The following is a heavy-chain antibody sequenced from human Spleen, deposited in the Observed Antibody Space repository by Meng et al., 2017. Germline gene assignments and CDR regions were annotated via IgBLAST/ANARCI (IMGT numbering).Heavy chain of an antibody. V-gene: IGHV3-23*01. D-gene: IGHD5-12*01. CDR2: ISGSGGST. CDR1: GFTFSSYA. Sequence: GGSLRPSCAASGFTFSSYAMSWVRQAPGKGLEWVSAISGSGGSTYYADSVKGRFTISRDNSKNTLYLQMNSLRAEDTAVYYCAKGGYSGYATPDAFDIWGQGTMVTVSS. CDR3: AKGGYSGYATPDAFDI. J-gene: IGHJ3*02.